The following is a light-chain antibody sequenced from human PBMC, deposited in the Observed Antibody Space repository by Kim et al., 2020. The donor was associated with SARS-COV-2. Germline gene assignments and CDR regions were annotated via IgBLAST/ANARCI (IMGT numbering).Light chain of an antibody. CDR1: QSVGSH. Sequence: LYPGERATLSCRASQSVGSHLAWYQQKPGQAPRLLFYDTSNRATGIPARFSGSGSGTDFTLTISSLEPEDFAVYYCQQRSNWPLTFGGGTKVDIK. J-gene: IGKJ4*01. CDR2: DTS. CDR3: QQRSNWPLT. V-gene: IGKV3-11*01.